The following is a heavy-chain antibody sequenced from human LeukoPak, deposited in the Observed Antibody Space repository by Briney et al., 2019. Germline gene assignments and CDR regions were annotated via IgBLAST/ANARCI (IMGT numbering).Heavy chain of an antibody. V-gene: IGHV3-21*01. CDR3: ARVSGGYGMDV. J-gene: IGHJ6*02. CDR2: ISRSGYYI. D-gene: IGHD2-15*01. CDR1: RFTFSSYS. Sequence: GGSPRLSCAASRFTFSSYSMNWVRQAPGKGLEWVSSISRSGYYIYYADSVRGRFTISRDDAKNSLYLQMNSLRAEDTAVYYCARVSGGYGMDVWGQGTTVTVSS.